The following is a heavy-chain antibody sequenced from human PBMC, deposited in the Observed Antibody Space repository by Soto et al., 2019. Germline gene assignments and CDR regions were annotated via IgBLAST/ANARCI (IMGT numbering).Heavy chain of an antibody. CDR3: ARQDYYDSSGYYYDY. CDR1: GGSISSGDYY. J-gene: IGHJ4*02. V-gene: IGHV4-30-4*01. Sequence: SETLSLTCTVSGGSISSGDYYWSWIRQPPGKGLEWIGYIYYSGSTYYNPSLKSRVTISVDTSKNQFSLKLSSVTAADTAVYYCARQDYYDSSGYYYDYWGQGTLVTVSS. CDR2: IYYSGST. D-gene: IGHD3-22*01.